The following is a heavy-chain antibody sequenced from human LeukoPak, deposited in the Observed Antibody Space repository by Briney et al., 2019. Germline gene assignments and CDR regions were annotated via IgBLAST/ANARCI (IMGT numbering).Heavy chain of an antibody. CDR3: ARGGWFGELFYYYYMDV. D-gene: IGHD3-10*01. CDR2: IYYSGST. CDR1: GGSISSYY. Sequence: PSETLSLTCTVSGGSISSYYWSCIRQPPGKGLEWSGYIYYSGSTNYNPSLKRRVTISVDTSKNQLSLKLSSVTAADTAVYYCARGGWFGELFYYYYMDVWGKGTTVTISS. V-gene: IGHV4-59*01. J-gene: IGHJ6*03.